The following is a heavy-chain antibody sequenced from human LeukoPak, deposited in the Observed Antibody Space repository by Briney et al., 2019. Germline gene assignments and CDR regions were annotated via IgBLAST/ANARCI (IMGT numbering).Heavy chain of an antibody. CDR3: AKTPRYDLWLSHFDY. Sequence: GGSLRLSCVASGFTFDTYAMSWVRQAPGKGLEWVSGISGSGGSTFYADSVKGRFTISRDNSKNTLYLQMNSLRAEDTAVYYCAKTPRYDLWLSHFDYWGQGTRITVSS. V-gene: IGHV3-23*01. CDR2: ISGSGGST. J-gene: IGHJ4*02. CDR1: GFTFDTYA. D-gene: IGHD5-12*01.